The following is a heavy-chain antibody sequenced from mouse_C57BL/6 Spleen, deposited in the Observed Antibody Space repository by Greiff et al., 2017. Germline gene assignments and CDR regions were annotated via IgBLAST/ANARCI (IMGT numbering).Heavy chain of an antibody. Sequence: EVHLVESGGGLVKPGGSLKLSCAASGFTFSDYGMHWVRQAPEKGLEWAAYISSGSSTIYYADTVKGRFTISRDNAKNTLFLQMTSLRSEDTAMYYCAGGSSYLAMDYWGQGTSVTVSS. CDR2: ISSGSSTI. CDR1: GFTFSDYG. D-gene: IGHD1-1*01. CDR3: AGGSSYLAMDY. J-gene: IGHJ4*01. V-gene: IGHV5-17*01.